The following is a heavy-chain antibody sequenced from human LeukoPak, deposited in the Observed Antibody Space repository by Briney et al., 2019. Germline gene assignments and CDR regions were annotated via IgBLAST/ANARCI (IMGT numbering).Heavy chain of an antibody. CDR1: GDRFSNVA. D-gene: IGHD3-10*01. CDR2: IKSNGGST. Sequence: GGSLRLSCAASGDRFSNVAMHWVCQAPGKGLEYVSAIKSNGGSTYYASSVKGRFTISRDNSKNTLFLQMGSLRPEDMAVYYCAKGRGGYYDLWGQGTLVTVSS. V-gene: IGHV3-64*01. CDR3: AKGRGGYYDL. J-gene: IGHJ5*02.